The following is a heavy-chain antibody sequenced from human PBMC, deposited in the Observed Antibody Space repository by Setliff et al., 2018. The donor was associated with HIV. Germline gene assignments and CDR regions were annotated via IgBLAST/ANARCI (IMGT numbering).Heavy chain of an antibody. CDR2: ILNREIT. J-gene: IGHJ5*02. CDR1: GDSIRSGDYY. CDR3: AKGGASSHWLGP. Sequence: SETLSLTCTVSGDSIRSGDYYWSWIRQSPGKGLEWIGFILNREITNYNPSLQSRVSISMDTSKNQFSLKLHSVTAADTAIYHCAKGGASSHWLGPWGQGTLVTVSS. V-gene: IGHV4-61*08. D-gene: IGHD3-16*01.